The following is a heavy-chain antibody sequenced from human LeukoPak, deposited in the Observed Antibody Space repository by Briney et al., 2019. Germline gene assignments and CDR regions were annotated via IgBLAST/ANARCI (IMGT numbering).Heavy chain of an antibody. CDR3: TRDRSIGDQRLDY. J-gene: IGHJ4*02. D-gene: IGHD6-6*01. CDR2: ISYDGSNK. CDR1: GFTFSSYA. V-gene: IGHV3-30-3*01. Sequence: GRSLRLSCAASGFTFSSYAMHWVRQAPGKGLEWVAVISYDGSNKYYADSVKGRFTISRDNSKNTLYLQMNSLRVEDTAVYYCTRDRSIGDQRLDYWGQGTLVTVSS.